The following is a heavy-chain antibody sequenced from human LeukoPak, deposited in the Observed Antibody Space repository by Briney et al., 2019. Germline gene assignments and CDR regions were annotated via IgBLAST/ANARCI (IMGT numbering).Heavy chain of an antibody. Sequence: GRSLRLSCAASGFTFNSYDMHWVRQAPGKGLEWVSAISSGSSYIYYADSMKGRFTISRDNSENSLYLQMNSLRAEDTAVYFCARGEEKATITGLDSWGQGTLVTVSS. D-gene: IGHD5-24*01. J-gene: IGHJ4*02. CDR3: ARGEEKATITGLDS. CDR2: ISSGSSYI. V-gene: IGHV3-21*01. CDR1: GFTFNSYD.